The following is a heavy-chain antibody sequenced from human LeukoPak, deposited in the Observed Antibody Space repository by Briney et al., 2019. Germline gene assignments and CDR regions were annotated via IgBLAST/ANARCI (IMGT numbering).Heavy chain of an antibody. Sequence: PGGSLRLSCAASGFTFSSYSMNWVRQAPGKGLEWVSSISSSPSNMYYADSVKGRFTISRDNAKNSLYPQMNSLRAEDTAVYYCARGGTYCGVDCYGTNSWGQGTLVTVSS. V-gene: IGHV3-21*01. D-gene: IGHD2-21*02. CDR3: ARGGTYCGVDCYGTNS. J-gene: IGHJ4*02. CDR1: GFTFSSYS. CDR2: ISSSPSNM.